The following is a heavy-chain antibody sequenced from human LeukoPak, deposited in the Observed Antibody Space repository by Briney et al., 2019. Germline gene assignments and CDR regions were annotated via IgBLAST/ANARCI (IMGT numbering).Heavy chain of an antibody. CDR1: GFTFDDYT. J-gene: IGHJ6*02. CDR2: ISWDGGST. D-gene: IGHD3-3*01. Sequence: GGSLRLSCAASGFTFDDYTMHWARHAPGKGLEWVSLISWDGGSTYYADSVKGRFTISRDNSKNSLYLQMNSLRTEDTALYYCAKDMEEASGYYFDYGMDVWGQGTTVTVSS. V-gene: IGHV3-43*01. CDR3: AKDMEEASGYYFDYGMDV.